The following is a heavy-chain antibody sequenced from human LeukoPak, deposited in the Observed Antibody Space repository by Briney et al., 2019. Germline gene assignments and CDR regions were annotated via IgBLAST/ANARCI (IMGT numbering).Heavy chain of an antibody. CDR1: GFTFNNYA. V-gene: IGHV3-23*01. J-gene: IGHJ3*02. CDR3: AKEPPGTLEM. Sequence: PGGSLRLSCAASGFTFNNYAMNWVRQAPGKGLEWVSVITRSGSSTYYSDSVKCRFTISRDNSKNMLYLQMNNLRAEDTAVYYCAKEPPGTLEMWGQGTMVTVSS. CDR2: ITRSGSST.